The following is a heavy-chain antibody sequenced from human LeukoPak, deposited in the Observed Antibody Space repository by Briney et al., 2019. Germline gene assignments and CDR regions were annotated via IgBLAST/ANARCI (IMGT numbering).Heavy chain of an antibody. J-gene: IGHJ5*02. D-gene: IGHD3-10*01. CDR1: GGSFSGYY. CDR3: ARGRVLLWFGELLSLNWFDP. CDR2: INHSGST. V-gene: IGHV4-34*01. Sequence: SETLSLTCGVYGGSFSGYYWSWIRQPPGKGLEWIGEINHSGSTNYKPSLKSRVTISVDTSKNQFSQKLSSVTAADTAVYYCARGRVLLWFGELLSLNWFDPWGQGTLVTVSS.